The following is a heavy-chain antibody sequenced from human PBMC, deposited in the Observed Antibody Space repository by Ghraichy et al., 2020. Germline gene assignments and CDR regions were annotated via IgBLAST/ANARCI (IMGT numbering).Heavy chain of an antibody. V-gene: IGHV3-7*01. CDR2: TRQDRSES. CDR3: ARGDYYDSSGHYNEAFYI. D-gene: IGHD3-22*01. CDR1: GFSFSRYW. Sequence: GGSLRLSCAASGFSFSRYWMSWVRQAPGKGLEWVANTRQDRSESYYVDSVKGRFTISRDNAKNSLYLQMNRLRAEDTAVYYCARGDYYDSSGHYNEAFYIWGQGTMVTVSS. J-gene: IGHJ3*02.